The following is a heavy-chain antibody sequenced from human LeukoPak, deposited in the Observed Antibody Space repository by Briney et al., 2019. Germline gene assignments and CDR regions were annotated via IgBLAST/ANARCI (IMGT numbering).Heavy chain of an antibody. CDR3: ARIPSRYDILTGTFDY. D-gene: IGHD3-9*01. J-gene: IGHJ4*02. Sequence: GGSLRLSCAASGFTFSSYSMNCVRQALGKGLEWVSSISSSSSYIYYADSVKGRFTISRDNAKNSLYLQMNSLRAEDTAVYYCARIPSRYDILTGTFDYWGQGTLVTVSS. CDR2: ISSSSSYI. V-gene: IGHV3-21*01. CDR1: GFTFSSYS.